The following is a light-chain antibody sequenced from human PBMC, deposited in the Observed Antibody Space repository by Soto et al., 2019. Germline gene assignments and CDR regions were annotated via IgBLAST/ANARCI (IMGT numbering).Light chain of an antibody. CDR2: DVS. J-gene: IGLJ3*02. Sequence: QSVLTQPRSVSGSPGQSVTISCTGNSSDVGAYNYVSWYQQHPGKAPKLMIYDVSKWPSGVPDRFSGSKSGNTASLTISGLQAEDEADYYCSSYAGSNTWVFGGGTKLTVL. CDR3: SSYAGSNTWV. CDR1: SSDVGAYNY. V-gene: IGLV2-11*01.